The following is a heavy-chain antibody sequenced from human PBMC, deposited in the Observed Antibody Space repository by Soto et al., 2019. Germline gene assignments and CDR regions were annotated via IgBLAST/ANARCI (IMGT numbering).Heavy chain of an antibody. CDR3: ARDLGYYDSSGNKLSYGMDV. D-gene: IGHD3-22*01. Sequence: GGSLRLSCAASGFTFSSYSMNWVRQAPGKGLEWVSYISSSSSTIYYADSVKGRFTISRDNAKNSLYLQMNSLRDEDTAVYYCARDLGYYDSSGNKLSYGMDVWGQGTTVTVSS. CDR2: ISSSSSTI. V-gene: IGHV3-48*02. CDR1: GFTFSSYS. J-gene: IGHJ6*02.